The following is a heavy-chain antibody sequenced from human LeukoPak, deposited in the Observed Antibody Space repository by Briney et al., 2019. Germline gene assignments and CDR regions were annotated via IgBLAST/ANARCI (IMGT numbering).Heavy chain of an antibody. D-gene: IGHD1-26*01. CDR2: IIPIFGTA. CDR3: ARGRAIVGATWAAFDI. J-gene: IGHJ3*02. Sequence: SVKVSCKASGGTFSSYAISWVRQAPGQGLEWMGGIIPIFGTANYAQKFQGRVTITTDESTSTAYMELSSLRSEDTAVYYCARGRAIVGATWAAFDIWGQGTMVTVSS. CDR1: GGTFSSYA. V-gene: IGHV1-69*05.